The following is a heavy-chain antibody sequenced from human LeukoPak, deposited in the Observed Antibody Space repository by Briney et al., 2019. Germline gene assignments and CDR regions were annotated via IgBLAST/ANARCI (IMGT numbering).Heavy chain of an antibody. J-gene: IGHJ3*02. CDR2: IYTTGST. CDR1: GGSISRYY. D-gene: IGHD2-15*01. V-gene: IGHV4-4*09. Sequence: KPSETLSLTCTVSGGSISRYYWNWIRQPPGKGLEWIGYIYTTGSTNYNPSLKSRVTISVDTSKNQFSLKLSSVTAADTAVYYCARGRHCSADICSGGDAFDIWGQGTMVSVSS. CDR3: ARGRHCSADICSGGDAFDI.